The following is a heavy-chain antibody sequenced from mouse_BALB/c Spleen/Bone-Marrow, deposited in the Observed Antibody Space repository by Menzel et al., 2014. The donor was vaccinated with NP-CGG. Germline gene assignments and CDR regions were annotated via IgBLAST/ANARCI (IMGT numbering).Heavy chain of an antibody. V-gene: IGHV1S53*02. CDR3: KRSRAYYGNYGAMDY. CDR1: GYTFTDHA. D-gene: IGHD2-10*01. CDR2: TSPGNGDI. J-gene: IGHJ4*01. Sequence: MVESDAELVKPGASVKISCKASGYTFTDHAIHWVKQKPEQGLEWIGYTSPGNGDIKYNEKFKGKATLTADKSSSTAYMQLNSLTSEDSAVYFCKRSRAYYGNYGAMDYWGQGTSVTVSS.